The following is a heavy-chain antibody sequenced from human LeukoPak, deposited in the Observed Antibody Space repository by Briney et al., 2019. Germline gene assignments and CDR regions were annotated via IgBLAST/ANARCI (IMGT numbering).Heavy chain of an antibody. CDR2: ISSSGSTI. V-gene: IGHV3-48*03. J-gene: IGHJ6*03. D-gene: IGHD3-10*01. CDR3: ARGPHGSGIYARDYYNYYMDV. CDR1: GFTFSSYE. Sequence: GGSLRLSCAASGFTFSSYEMNWVRQAPGKGLEWVSYISSSGSTIYYADSVEGRFTISRDNAKNSLYLQMNSLRAEDTAFYYCARGPHGSGIYARDYYNYYMDVWGKGTTVTISS.